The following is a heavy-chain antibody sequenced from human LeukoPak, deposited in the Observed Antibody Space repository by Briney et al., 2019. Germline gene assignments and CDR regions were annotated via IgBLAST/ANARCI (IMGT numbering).Heavy chain of an antibody. CDR2: IIPILGIA. D-gene: IGHD2-15*01. J-gene: IGHJ4*02. CDR3: ARGPVVATLYYFDY. CDR1: GGTFSSYA. V-gene: IGHV1-69*04. Sequence: SVKVSCKASGGTFSSYAISWVRQAPGQGLEWMGRIIPILGIANYAQKFQGRVTITADKSTSTAHMELSSLRSEDTAVYYCARGPVVATLYYFDYWGQGTLVTVSS.